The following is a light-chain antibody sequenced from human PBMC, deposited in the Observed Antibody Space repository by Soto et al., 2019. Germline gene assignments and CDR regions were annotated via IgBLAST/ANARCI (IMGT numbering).Light chain of an antibody. J-gene: IGLJ3*02. CDR2: GNS. CDR1: SSNIGAGYD. V-gene: IGLV1-40*01. Sequence: QAVVTQPPSVSGAPGQRVTISCTGSSSNIGAGYDVHWYQQLPGTAPKLIIYGNSNRPSGVPDRFSGSKSGTSASLAITGLKAEDEADYYCQSYDSSLSGSGVFGGGTKLTVL. CDR3: QSYDSSLSGSGV.